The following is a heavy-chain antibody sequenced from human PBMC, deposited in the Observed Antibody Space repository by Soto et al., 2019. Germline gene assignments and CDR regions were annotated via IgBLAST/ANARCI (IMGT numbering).Heavy chain of an antibody. J-gene: IGHJ4*02. CDR1: GGSISSYY. CDR3: ARDLLGYCSGGSCYSGYFDY. V-gene: IGHV4-59*01. D-gene: IGHD2-15*01. CDR2: IYYSGST. Sequence: SETLSLTCTVSGGSISSYYWSWIRQSPGKGLEWIGYIYYSGSTNYNPSLKSRVTISVDTSKNQFSLKLSSVTAADTAVYYCARDLLGYCSGGSCYSGYFDYWGQGTLVTVSS.